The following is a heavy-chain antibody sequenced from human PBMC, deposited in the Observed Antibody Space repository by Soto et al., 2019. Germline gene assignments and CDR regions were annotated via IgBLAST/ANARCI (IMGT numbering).Heavy chain of an antibody. Sequence: EAQLLESGGGLVQPGGSLRLSCAASGFAFSNFAMSWVRQAPGKGLEWVSAIGSGSRGTHYAESVEDRFTISRDDSKNTLYLQLNSLTAADTAVYYCAAPRAAVPHTRYFDPWGQGTPVTASP. V-gene: IGHV3-23*01. CDR3: AAPRAAVPHTRYFDP. D-gene: IGHD6-13*01. CDR2: IGSGSRGT. J-gene: IGHJ5*02. CDR1: GFAFSNFA.